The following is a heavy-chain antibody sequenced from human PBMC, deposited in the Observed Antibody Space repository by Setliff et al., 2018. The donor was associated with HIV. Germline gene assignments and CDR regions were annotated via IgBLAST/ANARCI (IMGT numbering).Heavy chain of an antibody. Sequence: SETLSLTCSVSGAFTTSSLYSWGWFRQSPGKGLEWIGTIFYSGTTTYNPSLKSRITISVDTSKKEFSPNLSSLTAADTAVFYCARGRYSYGPGWFDSWAQGAVVTVSS. D-gene: IGHD5-18*01. V-gene: IGHV4-39*07. CDR3: ARGRYSYGPGWFDS. CDR2: IFYSGTT. CDR1: GAFTTSSLYS. J-gene: IGHJ5*01.